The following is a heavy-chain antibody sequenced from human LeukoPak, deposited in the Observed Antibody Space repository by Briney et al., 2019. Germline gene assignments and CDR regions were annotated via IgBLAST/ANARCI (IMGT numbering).Heavy chain of an antibody. CDR1: GDSINAYY. CDR3: ARSRPAPKEFDH. V-gene: IGHV4-4*09. J-gene: IGHJ4*02. Sequence: SETLSLTCTVSGDSINAYYWSWIRQPPGKGLEWIGYIYTSGPTNYNPSLKSRVTMSADTSKNQFSLKLDSVTAADTAVYYCARSRPAPKEFDHWGQGTLVTVSS. D-gene: IGHD2-2*01. CDR2: IYTSGPT.